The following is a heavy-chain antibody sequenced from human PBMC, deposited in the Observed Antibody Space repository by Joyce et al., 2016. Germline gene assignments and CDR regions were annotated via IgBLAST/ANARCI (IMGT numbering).Heavy chain of an antibody. CDR2: IYSGVST. D-gene: IGHD2-15*01. CDR1: GFSVSRDY. Sequence: EVQLVESGGGLLQPGGSLRLACAASGFSVSRDYMSWVRQAPGKGLEWVSLIYSGVSTYYADSGKGRFTISRDSSKNTVYLQMDSLRVEDTAVYYCARDPDCSGGSCYYFNNWGQGTLVTVSS. CDR3: ARDPDCSGGSCYYFNN. J-gene: IGHJ4*02. V-gene: IGHV3-53*01.